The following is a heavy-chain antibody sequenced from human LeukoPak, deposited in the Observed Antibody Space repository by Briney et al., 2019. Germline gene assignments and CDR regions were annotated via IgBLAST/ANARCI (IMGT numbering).Heavy chain of an antibody. J-gene: IGHJ4*02. CDR1: GYSFTNYW. V-gene: IGHV5-51*01. CDR2: IYPGDSDT. Sequence: GESLKISCKGSGYSFTNYWIGWVRQMPGKGLEWMGIIYPGDSDTRYSPSFQGQVTISADKSISTAYLQWSSLKASDTAMYYCARLKAHYDILTGYIFDYWGQGTLVTVSS. D-gene: IGHD3-9*01. CDR3: ARLKAHYDILTGYIFDY.